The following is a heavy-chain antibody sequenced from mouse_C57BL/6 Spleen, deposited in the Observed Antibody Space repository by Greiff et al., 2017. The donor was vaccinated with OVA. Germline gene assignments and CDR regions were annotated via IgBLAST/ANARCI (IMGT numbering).Heavy chain of an antibody. V-gene: IGHV14-1*01. CDR2: IDPEDGDT. D-gene: IGHD2-4*01. Sequence: VQLQQSGAELVRPGASVKLSCTASGFNIKDYYMHWVKQRPEQGLEWIGRIDPEDGDTDYAPKFQGKATMTADTSSNTAYLQLSSLTSEDTAVYYGTRERLGQYALDYWGQGTSVTVSS. CDR1: GFNIKDYY. CDR3: TRERLGQYALDY. J-gene: IGHJ4*01.